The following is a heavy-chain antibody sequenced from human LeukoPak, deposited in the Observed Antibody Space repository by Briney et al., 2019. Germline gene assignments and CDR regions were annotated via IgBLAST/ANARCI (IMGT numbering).Heavy chain of an antibody. CDR3: ARTPTIAAAVTG. V-gene: IGHV4-59*08. Sequence: SETLSLTCTVSGGSISSYYWNWIRQPPGKGLEWIGYIYYSGNTNYNPSLKSRVTISVDTSKNQFSLKLSSVTAADTAVYYWARTPTIAAAVTGWGQGTLVTVSS. D-gene: IGHD6-13*01. CDR1: GGSISSYY. J-gene: IGHJ4*02. CDR2: IYYSGNT.